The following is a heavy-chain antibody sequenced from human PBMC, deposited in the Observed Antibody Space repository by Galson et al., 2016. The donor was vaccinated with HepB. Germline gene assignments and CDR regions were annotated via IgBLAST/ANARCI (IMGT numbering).Heavy chain of an antibody. CDR1: GFTYTDYY. CDR3: VRGDVVVVPAEYNWFDP. D-gene: IGHD2-2*01. V-gene: IGHV1-2*06. J-gene: IGHJ5*02. Sequence: SVKVSCQASGFTYTDYYVHWVRQAPGLGLEWMRHINSNSGEANYAQRFQGRFTMTADTSISTTYMEMSRLRSDDTAIYYCVRGDVVVVPAEYNWFDPWGQGALVTVSS. CDR2: INSNSGEA.